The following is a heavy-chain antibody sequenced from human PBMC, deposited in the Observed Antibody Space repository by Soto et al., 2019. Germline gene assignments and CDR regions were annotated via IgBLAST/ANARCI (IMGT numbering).Heavy chain of an antibody. V-gene: IGHV4-59*01. CDR3: ASTGDSSGYYRFDY. CDR2: IYYSGST. D-gene: IGHD3-22*01. Sequence: SETLSLTCTVSGGSISSYYWSWIRQRPGKGLEWIGYIYYSGSTNYNPSLKSRVTISVDTSKNQFSLKLSSVTAADTAVYYCASTGDSSGYYRFDYWGQGTLVTVSS. J-gene: IGHJ4*02. CDR1: GGSISSYY.